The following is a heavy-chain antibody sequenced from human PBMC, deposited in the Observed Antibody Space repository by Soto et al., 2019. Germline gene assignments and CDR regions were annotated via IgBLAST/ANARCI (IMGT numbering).Heavy chain of an antibody. J-gene: IGHJ6*02. CDR3: ARMGGYMTNGYYYGMDV. CDR2: ISAYNGNT. D-gene: IGHD1-1*01. CDR1: GYTFTSYG. Sequence: ASVKVSFKASGYTFTSYGISWVRQAPGQGLEWMGWISAYNGNTNYAQKLQGRVTMTTDTSTSTAYMELRSLRSDDTAVYYCARMGGYMTNGYYYGMDVWGQGTTVTVSS. V-gene: IGHV1-18*01.